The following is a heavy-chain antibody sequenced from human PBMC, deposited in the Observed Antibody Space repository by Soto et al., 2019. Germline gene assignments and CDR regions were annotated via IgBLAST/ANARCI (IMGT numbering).Heavy chain of an antibody. Sequence: QVQLQESGPGLVKPSQTLSLTCSVSGGSISSGGYYWSWIRQHPGKGLEWIGYSYSSGSTYYNPSLKSRVSISVDTSKNQFSLKVSSVTAADTAVYYSARTLGGAYSDYWGQGTLVTVSS. CDR1: GGSISSGGYY. D-gene: IGHD1-26*01. J-gene: IGHJ4*02. CDR3: ARTLGGAYSDY. V-gene: IGHV4-31*03. CDR2: SYSSGST.